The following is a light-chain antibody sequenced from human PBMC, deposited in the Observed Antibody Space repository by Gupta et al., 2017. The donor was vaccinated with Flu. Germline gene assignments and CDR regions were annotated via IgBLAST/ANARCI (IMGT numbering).Light chain of an antibody. J-gene: IGLJ1*01. CDR1: SFNIGSNS. Sequence: SVLTQPPSVSGPPGQRVTISCSGGSFNIGSNSVNWYQHLPGTAPKLRMFSSDQRPSGVPNRFSGSKSGTSASLAISGLQSEDEADYYCAAWDDSLNAYVFGTGTKVTV. V-gene: IGLV1-44*01. CDR3: AAWDDSLNAYV. CDR2: SSD.